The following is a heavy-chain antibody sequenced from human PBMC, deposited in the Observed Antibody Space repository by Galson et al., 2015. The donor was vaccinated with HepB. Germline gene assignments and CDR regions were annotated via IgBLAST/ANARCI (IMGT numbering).Heavy chain of an antibody. CDR2: ISYDGSNK. Sequence: SLRLSCAASGFTFSSYAMHWVRQAPGKGLEWVAVISYDGSNKYYADSVKGRFTISRDNSKNTLYLQMNSLRAEDTAVYYCARDSSVTRSSGLLRYWGQGTLVTVSS. CDR3: ARDSSVTRSSGLLRY. V-gene: IGHV3-30-3*01. J-gene: IGHJ4*02. CDR1: GFTFSSYA. D-gene: IGHD3-22*01.